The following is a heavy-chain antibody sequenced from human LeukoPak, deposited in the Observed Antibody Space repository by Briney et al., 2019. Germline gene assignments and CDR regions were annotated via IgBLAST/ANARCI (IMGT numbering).Heavy chain of an antibody. J-gene: IGHJ6*02. CDR2: IIPIFGTA. V-gene: IGHV1-69*05. CDR3: ARETYSNYAYGMDV. CDR1: GGTFSSYA. Sequence: ASVKVSCKASGGTFSSYAISWVRQAPGQGLEWMGGIIPIFGTANYAQKFQGRVTMTRDTSTSTVSMELSSLRSDDTAVYYCARETYSNYAYGMDVWGQGTTVTVSS. D-gene: IGHD4-11*01.